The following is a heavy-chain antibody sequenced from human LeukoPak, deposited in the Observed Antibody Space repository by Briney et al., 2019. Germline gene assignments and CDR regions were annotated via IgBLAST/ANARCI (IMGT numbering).Heavy chain of an antibody. CDR3: ARGYLPDY. CDR2: IYDSGSP. J-gene: IGHJ4*02. V-gene: IGHV4-61*03. CDR1: GGSISSSSYY. D-gene: IGHD1-14*01. Sequence: SETLSLTCTVSGGSISSSSYYWGWIRQPPGTGLEWVGYIYDSGSPNYNPSLKSRVTISLDTSKNHFSLKLTSVTAADTAVYYCARGYLPDYWGQGTLVTVSS.